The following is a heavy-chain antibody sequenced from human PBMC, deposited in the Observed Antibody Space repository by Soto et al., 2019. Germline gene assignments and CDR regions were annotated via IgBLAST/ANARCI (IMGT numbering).Heavy chain of an antibody. Sequence: PSETLSLTCTVSGGSISSTDYFWGWIRQPPGKGLEWIGSIHHTGSTYYNPSLKSRVTVSVDTSKNQFSLKLTSVTAADTAVYYCARDKDWAFDYWGQGTQVTVSS. CDR3: ARDKDWAFDY. V-gene: IGHV4-39*02. D-gene: IGHD3-9*01. CDR2: IHHTGST. J-gene: IGHJ4*02. CDR1: GGSISSTDYF.